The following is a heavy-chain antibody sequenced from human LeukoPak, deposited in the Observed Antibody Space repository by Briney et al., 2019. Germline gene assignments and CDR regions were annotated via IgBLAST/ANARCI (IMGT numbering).Heavy chain of an antibody. CDR3: ARSFFIARGYSGYDSEGADY. CDR1: GDSISSSSHY. Sequence: SETLSLTCTVSGDSISSSSHYWGWIRQPPGKGLEWIGSIYYSGSTYYNPSLKSRVTISVDTSKNQFSLKLSSVTAADTAVYYCARSFFIARGYSGYDSEGADYWGQGTLVTVSS. CDR2: IYYSGST. D-gene: IGHD5-12*01. V-gene: IGHV4-39*07. J-gene: IGHJ4*02.